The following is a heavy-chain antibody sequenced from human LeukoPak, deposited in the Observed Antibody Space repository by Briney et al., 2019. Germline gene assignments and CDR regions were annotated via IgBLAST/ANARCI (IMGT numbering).Heavy chain of an antibody. J-gene: IGHJ4*02. CDR1: GFTFSSYA. Sequence: GGSLRLSCAASGFTFSSYAMSWVRQAPGKGLEWVSAISGSGGSTYYADSVKGRFTISRDNSKNTLYLQMNSLRAEDTAVYYCAKDRRYYGSGSYSPFDYWGQGTLVTVSS. D-gene: IGHD3-10*01. CDR2: ISGSGGST. V-gene: IGHV3-23*01. CDR3: AKDRRYYGSGSYSPFDY.